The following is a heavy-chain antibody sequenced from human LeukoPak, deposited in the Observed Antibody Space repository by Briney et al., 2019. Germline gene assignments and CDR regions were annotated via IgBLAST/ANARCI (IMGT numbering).Heavy chain of an antibody. CDR2: ISSNGGST. CDR1: GFTFSSYA. CDR3: VKGVATIVDASDM. D-gene: IGHD5-12*01. V-gene: IGHV3-64D*06. Sequence: PGGSLRLSCSASGFTFSSYAMHWVRQAPGKGLEYVSAISSNGGSTYYADSVKGRFTISRDNSKNTLYLQMSRLRAEDTAGYYCVKGVATIVDASDMWGQGTMVTVSS. J-gene: IGHJ3*02.